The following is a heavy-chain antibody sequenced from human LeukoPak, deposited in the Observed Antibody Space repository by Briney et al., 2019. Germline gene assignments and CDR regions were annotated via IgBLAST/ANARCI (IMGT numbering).Heavy chain of an antibody. CDR2: IYYSGST. CDR1: GGSISSGGYY. Sequence: SETLSLTCTVSGGSISSGGYYWSWIRQHPGKGLEWIGYIYYSGSTYYNPSLKSRVTISVDTSKNQFSLKLSSVTAADTAVYYCARDPPTYCSSASCPSYWGQGTLVTVSS. D-gene: IGHD2-2*01. V-gene: IGHV4-31*03. CDR3: ARDPPTYCSSASCPSY. J-gene: IGHJ4*02.